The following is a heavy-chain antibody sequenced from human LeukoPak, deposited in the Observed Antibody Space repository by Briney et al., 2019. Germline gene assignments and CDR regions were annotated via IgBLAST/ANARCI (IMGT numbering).Heavy chain of an antibody. J-gene: IGHJ5*02. Sequence: PSETLSLTCAVYGESSSAYSWNWIRQSPGKGLEWIGEINHSGSTNYNPSLKSRVTISVDTSKNQTSKRQFSLKLNSVTAADTAVYYCTRERSTPGINWFDPWGQGTLVTVSS. CDR2: INHSGST. D-gene: IGHD2-2*01. CDR3: TRERSTPGINWFDP. V-gene: IGHV4-34*01. CDR1: GESSSAYS.